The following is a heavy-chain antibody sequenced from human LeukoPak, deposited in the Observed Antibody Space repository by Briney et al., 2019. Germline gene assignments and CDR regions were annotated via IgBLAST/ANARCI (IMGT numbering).Heavy chain of an antibody. J-gene: IGHJ4*02. CDR2: ISYSGTT. CDR1: GGSINTYY. V-gene: IGHV4-59*01. Sequence: SETLSLTCTVSGGSINTYYWSWIRRPRGKGLEWIGYISYSGTTKYDPSLESRVTITIDTSKDQFSLKLSSVTAADTAVYYCAREGYDSNIYYKADYWGQGTLVTVSS. D-gene: IGHD3-22*01. CDR3: AREGYDSNIYYKADY.